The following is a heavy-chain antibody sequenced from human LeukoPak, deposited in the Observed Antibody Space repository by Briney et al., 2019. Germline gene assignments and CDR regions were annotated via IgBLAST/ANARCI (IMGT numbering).Heavy chain of an antibody. J-gene: IGHJ4*02. CDR2: INHSGST. CDR1: GGSISNYY. CDR3: ARGRKHIAARRGGSYFDY. D-gene: IGHD6-6*01. V-gene: IGHV4-34*01. Sequence: SETLSLTCTVSGGSISNYYWSWIRQPPGKGLEWIGEINHSGSTNYNPSLKSRVTISVDTSKNQFSLKLSSVTAADTAVYYCARGRKHIAARRGGSYFDYWGQGTLVTVSS.